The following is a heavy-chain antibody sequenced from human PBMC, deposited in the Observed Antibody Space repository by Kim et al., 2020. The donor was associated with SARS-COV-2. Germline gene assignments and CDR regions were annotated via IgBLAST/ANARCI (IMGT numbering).Heavy chain of an antibody. CDR2: INHSGST. J-gene: IGHJ4*02. CDR1: GGSFSGYY. V-gene: IGHV4-34*01. D-gene: IGHD5-12*01. Sequence: SETLSLTCAVYGGSFSGYYWSWIRQPPGKGLEWIGEINHSGSTNYNPSLKSRVTISVDTSKNQFSLKLSAVTAADTAGYYCARLGDGYSGYDPSYFDYWGQGTLVTVSS. CDR3: ARLGDGYSGYDPSYFDY.